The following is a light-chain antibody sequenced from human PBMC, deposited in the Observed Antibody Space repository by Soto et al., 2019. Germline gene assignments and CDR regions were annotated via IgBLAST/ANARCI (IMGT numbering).Light chain of an antibody. J-gene: IGKJ1*01. CDR3: XXXXNWPSWT. CDR2: GAS. Sequence: EIVLTQSPGTLSLSPGERATLSCRASQSVSSTYLIWYQQKPGQAPRLLIYGASSRATGVPDRFSGGGSGTDFTLTISRLEPEDFAVYYCXXXXNWPSWTFGQGTKVDIK. V-gene: IGKV3-20*01. CDR1: QSVSSTY.